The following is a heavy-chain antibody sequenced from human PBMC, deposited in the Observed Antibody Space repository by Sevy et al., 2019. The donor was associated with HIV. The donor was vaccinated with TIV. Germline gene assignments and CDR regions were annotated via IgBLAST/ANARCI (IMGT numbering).Heavy chain of an antibody. V-gene: IGHV5-51*01. CDR1: GYSFTSYW. Sequence: GESLKISCKGSGYSFTSYWIGWVRQMPGKGLGWMGLIYPGDSDTRYSPSFQGQVTITADKSIRTAYLQWSSLKGSDTAMYYCARRVLSRAGNWFDPWGQGTLVTVSS. D-gene: IGHD2-2*01. CDR3: ARRVLSRAGNWFDP. J-gene: IGHJ5*02. CDR2: IYPGDSDT.